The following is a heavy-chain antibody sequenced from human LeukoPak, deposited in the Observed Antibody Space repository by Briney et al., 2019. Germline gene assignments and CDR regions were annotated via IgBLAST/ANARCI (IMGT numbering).Heavy chain of an antibody. CDR2: IYYSGST. Sequence: SETLSLTCTVSGGSIISYYWSWIRQPPGKGLEWIGYIYYSGSTNYNPSLKSRVTISVDTPKNQFSLKLSSVTAADTAVYYCARGGGISHYYYYMDVWGKGTTVTISS. D-gene: IGHD6-13*01. CDR1: GGSIISYY. V-gene: IGHV4-59*01. J-gene: IGHJ6*03. CDR3: ARGGGISHYYYYMDV.